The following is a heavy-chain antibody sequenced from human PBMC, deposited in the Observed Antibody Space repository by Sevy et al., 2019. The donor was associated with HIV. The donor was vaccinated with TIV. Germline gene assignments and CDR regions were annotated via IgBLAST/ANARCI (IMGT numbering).Heavy chain of an antibody. Sequence: GGSLRLSCAASGFTFSSYGMHWVRQAPGKGLEWVALISYDGSSKYYADSVKGRFTISRDNSKNTLYLQMNSLRSEDTAMYYCARDSDFGDPKLYYYYGMDVWGQWTTVTVSS. D-gene: IGHD4-17*01. CDR2: ISYDGSSK. CDR3: ARDSDFGDPKLYYYYGMDV. V-gene: IGHV3-30*03. J-gene: IGHJ6*02. CDR1: GFTFSSYG.